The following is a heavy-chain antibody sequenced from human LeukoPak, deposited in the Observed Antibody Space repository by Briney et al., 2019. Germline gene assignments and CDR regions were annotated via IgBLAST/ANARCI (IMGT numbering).Heavy chain of an antibody. V-gene: IGHV4-4*07. Sequence: SETLSLTCSVSGGSISSYYWSWIRQPAGKQPEWIGRMYTSGSTYYNPSLKSRVTMSADTTKNQFSLKLTYMNAADTSVNYCAREGGPGGDYGSIDSWGQGTLVTVSS. CDR3: AREGGPGGDYGSIDS. CDR1: GGSISSYY. CDR2: MYTSGST. D-gene: IGHD4-17*01. J-gene: IGHJ4*02.